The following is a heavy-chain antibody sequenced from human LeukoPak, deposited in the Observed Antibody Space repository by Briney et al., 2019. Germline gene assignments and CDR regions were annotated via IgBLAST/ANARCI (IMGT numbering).Heavy chain of an antibody. CDR3: ARGSSYAYYYYYYMDV. D-gene: IGHD2-2*01. V-gene: IGHV4-39*02. J-gene: IGHJ6*03. Sequence: SETLSLTCTVSGGSISSSGYYWGWIRQPPGKGLEWIGSMYYSGSTYYNPSLKSRVTISVDTSKNHFSLKLSSVTAADTAVYYCARGSSYAYYYYYYMDVWGKGTTVTISS. CDR2: MYYSGST. CDR1: GGSISSSGYY.